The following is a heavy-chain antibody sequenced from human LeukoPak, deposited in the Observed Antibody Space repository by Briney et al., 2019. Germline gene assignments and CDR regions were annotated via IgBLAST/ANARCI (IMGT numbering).Heavy chain of an antibody. CDR3: ARGTEPSKPYYYYYGMDV. CDR2: IYTSGST. V-gene: IGHV4-4*07. J-gene: IGHJ6*02. CDR1: GGSISSYY. D-gene: IGHD1-14*01. Sequence: SETLSLTCTVSGGSISSYYWSWIRQPAGKGLEWIGRIYTSGSTNYNPSLKSRVTMSVDASKNQFSLKLSSVTAADTAVYYCARGTEPSKPYYYYYGMDVWGQGTTVTVSS.